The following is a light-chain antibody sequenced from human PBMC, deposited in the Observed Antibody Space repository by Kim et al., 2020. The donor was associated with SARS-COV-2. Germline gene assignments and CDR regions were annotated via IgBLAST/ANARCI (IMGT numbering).Light chain of an antibody. V-gene: IGLV8-61*01. J-gene: IGLJ2*01. Sequence: GETVTVTCGLSSGSVSTNYYPSWYQQTPGQPPRTLIYTTNIRSSGVPDRFSGSIVGNKAALTITGAHADDECDYYCVLYMGGGISLFGGGTQLTVL. CDR1: SGSVSTNYY. CDR3: VLYMGGGISL. CDR2: TTN.